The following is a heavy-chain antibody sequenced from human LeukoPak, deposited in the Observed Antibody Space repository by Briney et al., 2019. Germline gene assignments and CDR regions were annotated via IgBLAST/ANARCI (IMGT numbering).Heavy chain of an antibody. V-gene: IGHV4-34*01. CDR1: GVSFSGYY. Sequence: NPSETLSLTCAVYGVSFSGYYWSWIRQPPGKGLEWIGEINHSGSTNYNPSLKSRVTISVDTSKNQFSLKLSSVTAADTAVYYCAREPLGYSYGYLDWGQGTLVTVSS. CDR3: AREPLGYSYGYLD. J-gene: IGHJ4*02. D-gene: IGHD5-18*01. CDR2: INHSGST.